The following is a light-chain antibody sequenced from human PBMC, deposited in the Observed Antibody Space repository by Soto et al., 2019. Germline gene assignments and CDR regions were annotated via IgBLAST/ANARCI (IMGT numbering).Light chain of an antibody. CDR3: SSYTSKSSLI. Sequence: QSALTQPPSASGSPGQSVTISCTGTTGDIGAFNYVSWYQQRPGKAPKLIIYEVRNRPSGISFRFSGSKSGNTASLTISGLQAEDEADYYCSSYTSKSSLIFGGGTKLTVL. V-gene: IGLV2-14*01. CDR2: EVR. CDR1: TGDIGAFNY. J-gene: IGLJ2*01.